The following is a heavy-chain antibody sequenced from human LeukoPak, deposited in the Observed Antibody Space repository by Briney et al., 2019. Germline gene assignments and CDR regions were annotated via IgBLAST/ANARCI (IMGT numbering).Heavy chain of an antibody. CDR1: GYTFTSYG. Sequence: ASVRVSCKASGYTFTSYGISWVRQAPGQGLEWMGWISAYNGNTNYAQKLQGRVTMTTDTSTSTAYMELRSLRSDDTAVYYCARVTYERRGQLATDFDYWGQGTLVTVSS. CDR3: ARVTYERRGQLATDFDY. D-gene: IGHD6-6*01. CDR2: ISAYNGNT. J-gene: IGHJ4*02. V-gene: IGHV1-18*01.